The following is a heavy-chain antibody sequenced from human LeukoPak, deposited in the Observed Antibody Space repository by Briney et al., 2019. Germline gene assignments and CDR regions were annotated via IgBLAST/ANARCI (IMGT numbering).Heavy chain of an antibody. J-gene: IGHJ4*02. D-gene: IGHD2-15*01. Sequence: GGSLKLSCAASGFTFSGSAMHWVRQASGKGLEWVGRIRSKANSYATAYAASVKGRFTASRDDSKNTAYLQMNSLKTEDTAVYYCTKRLCSGGSCYFDYWGQGTLVTLSS. CDR1: GFTFSGSA. V-gene: IGHV3-73*01. CDR3: TKRLCSGGSCYFDY. CDR2: IRSKANSYAT.